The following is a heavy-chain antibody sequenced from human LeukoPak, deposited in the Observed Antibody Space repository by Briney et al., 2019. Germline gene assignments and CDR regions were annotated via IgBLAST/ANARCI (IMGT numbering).Heavy chain of an antibody. CDR1: GFTFSSNA. D-gene: IGHD3-3*01. J-gene: IGHJ4*02. CDR3: AKGRPSNYDFWSGYTFDY. V-gene: IGHV3-23*01. CDR2: ITGSGDST. Sequence: PGGSLRLSCAASGFTFSSNAMNWVRQAPGKGLEWVSGITGSGDSTYYADSVKGRFTISRDNSKNTVYLQMNSLRAEDTAVYYCAKGRPSNYDFWSGYTFDYWGQGTLVTVSS.